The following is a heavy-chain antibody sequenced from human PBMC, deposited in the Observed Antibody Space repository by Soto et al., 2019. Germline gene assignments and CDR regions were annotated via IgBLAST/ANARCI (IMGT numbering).Heavy chain of an antibody. CDR1: GGSISSYY. J-gene: IGHJ4*02. D-gene: IGHD1-1*01. CDR3: ARPYGYSFDH. V-gene: IGHV4-59*08. Sequence: PSETLSLTCTVSGGSISSYYWSWIRQPPGKGLEWIGYIYNSGRTNYNPSLKSRVTISVDTSKNQSSLKLSSVTAADTAVYYYARPYGYSFDHWVQGTLITVSS. CDR2: IYNSGRT.